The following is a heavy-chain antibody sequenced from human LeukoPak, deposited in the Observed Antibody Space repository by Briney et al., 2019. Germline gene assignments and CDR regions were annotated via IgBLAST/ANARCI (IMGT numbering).Heavy chain of an antibody. CDR1: GLTVCSFS. J-gene: IGHJ4*02. V-gene: IGHV3-23*01. CDR2: ISASGGDT. CDR3: SKDAAGPEY. D-gene: IGHD6-13*01. Sequence: GGSLSLSCVVSGLTVCSFSMIWVGQAPGKGLVWVSGISASGGDTWYPDSVKGRFTISRDNYKNTLCLQMNGLRVEDTAIYYCSKDAAGPEYWGQGTLVTVSS.